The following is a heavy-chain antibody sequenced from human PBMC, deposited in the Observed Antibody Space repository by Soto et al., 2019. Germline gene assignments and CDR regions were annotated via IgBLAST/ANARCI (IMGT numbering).Heavy chain of an antibody. CDR3: ARVGVRSSGWYSLDY. D-gene: IGHD6-19*01. CDR1: GYTFTSYA. V-gene: IGHV1-3*01. J-gene: IGHJ4*02. Sequence: ASVKVSCKASGYTFTSYAMHWVRQAPGQRLEWMGWINAGNGNTKYSQKFQGRVTITRDTSASTAYMELSSLRSEDTAVYYCARVGVRSSGWYSLDYWAQGTLVTVSS. CDR2: INAGNGNT.